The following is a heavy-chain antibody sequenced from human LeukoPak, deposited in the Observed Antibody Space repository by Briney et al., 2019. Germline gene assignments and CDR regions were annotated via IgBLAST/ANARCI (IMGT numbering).Heavy chain of an antibody. CDR3: AGSTVTRLAEYFQH. V-gene: IGHV1-69*13. CDR1: GGTFSSYA. D-gene: IGHD4-17*01. Sequence: SVKVPCKASGGTFSSYAISWVRQAPGQGLEWMGGIIPISGTANYAQKFQGRVTITADESTSTAYMELSSLRSEDTAVFYCAGSTVTRLAEYFQHWGQGTLVTVSS. CDR2: IIPISGTA. J-gene: IGHJ1*01.